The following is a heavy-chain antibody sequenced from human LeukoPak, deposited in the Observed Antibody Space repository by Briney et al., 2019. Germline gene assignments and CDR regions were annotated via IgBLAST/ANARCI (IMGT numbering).Heavy chain of an antibody. CDR2: IDTKTGNP. D-gene: IGHD3-22*01. CDR3: AIHPSDSIGYFSY. CDR1: GYTFSSCA. V-gene: IGHV7-4-1*02. Sequence: ASVKVSCKASGYTFSSCAINWVRQAPGQGLEYMGWIDTKTGNPTYAQGFTGRFVFSLDTSVSTAYLQISSLKAEDTAVYYCAIHPSDSIGYFSYWGQGALITVSS. J-gene: IGHJ4*02.